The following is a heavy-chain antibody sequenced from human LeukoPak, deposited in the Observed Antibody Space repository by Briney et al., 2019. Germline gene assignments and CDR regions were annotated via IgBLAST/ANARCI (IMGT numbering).Heavy chain of an antibody. Sequence: ASVKVSCKASGYTFTSYAMNWVRQAPGQGLEWMGWINTNTGNPTYAQGLTGRFVFSLDTSVSTAYLQMSGLKAEDTAVYYCARDYIVEVPAAEPTGPWFDPWGQGTLVTVSS. J-gene: IGHJ5*02. CDR1: GYTFTSYA. CDR2: INTNTGNP. D-gene: IGHD2-2*01. V-gene: IGHV7-4-1*02. CDR3: ARDYIVEVPAAEPTGPWFDP.